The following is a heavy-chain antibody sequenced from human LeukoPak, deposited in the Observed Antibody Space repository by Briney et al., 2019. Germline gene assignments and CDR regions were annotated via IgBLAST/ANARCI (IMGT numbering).Heavy chain of an antibody. Sequence: GGSLRLSCAASGFTFSDHYMDWVRQAPGKGLEWVGRTRNKANGYTTEYAASVKGRFTISRDDSKNSLYLQMNSLKTEDTAVYYCARVGAFCGGDCSVDYWGQGTLVTVSS. J-gene: IGHJ4*02. CDR1: GFTFSDHY. CDR2: TRNKANGYTT. CDR3: ARVGAFCGGDCSVDY. V-gene: IGHV3-72*01. D-gene: IGHD2-21*02.